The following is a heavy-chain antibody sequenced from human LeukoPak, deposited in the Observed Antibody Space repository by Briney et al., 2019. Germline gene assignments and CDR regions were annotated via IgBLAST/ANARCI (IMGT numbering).Heavy chain of an antibody. CDR2: IYSSGST. D-gene: IGHD1-26*01. CDR1: GDSISSSTYY. Sequence: PSQTLSLTCTVSGDSISSSTYYWSWIRQPAGMGLEWIGRIYSSGSTNYNPSLKSRVIVSVDTSKDQFSLKLTSVTAADTAVYFCARDSGLRRWELSTIYNYGMDVWGQGTTVTVSS. V-gene: IGHV4-61*02. CDR3: ARDSGLRRWELSTIYNYGMDV. J-gene: IGHJ6*02.